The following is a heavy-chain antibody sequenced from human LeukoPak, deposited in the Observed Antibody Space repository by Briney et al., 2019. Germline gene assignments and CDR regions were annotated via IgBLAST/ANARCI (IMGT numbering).Heavy chain of an antibody. Sequence: PSETLSLTCVVSGDSFSSHYWTWLRQSPGKGLEWIGYISYIGSTNYNPSLKSRVTISIDTSKNQFSLKLRSVTAADTAVYYCARDLVTVTKGFDIWGRGTMVSVSA. CDR1: GDSFSSHY. CDR3: ARDLVTVTKGFDI. D-gene: IGHD4-17*01. CDR2: ISYIGST. V-gene: IGHV4-59*11. J-gene: IGHJ3*02.